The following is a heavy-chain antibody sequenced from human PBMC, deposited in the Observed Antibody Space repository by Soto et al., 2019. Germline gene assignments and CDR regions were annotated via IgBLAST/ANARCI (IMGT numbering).Heavy chain of an antibody. V-gene: IGHV3-23*01. J-gene: IGHJ4*02. Sequence: GGSLRLSCVASGFSFDNYATSWVRQAPGKGLEWVSAIKSDGSSTYYAASVKDRFIISRDNSKNTLYLQLNSLRAEDTAVYYCAQLGLMTFSHKHYFNHWGRGTLVTVSS. CDR1: GFSFDNYA. CDR2: IKSDGSST. CDR3: AQLGLMTFSHKHYFNH. D-gene: IGHD3-16*01.